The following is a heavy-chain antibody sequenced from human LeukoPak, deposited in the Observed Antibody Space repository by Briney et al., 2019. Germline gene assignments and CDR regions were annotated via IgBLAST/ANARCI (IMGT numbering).Heavy chain of an antibody. V-gene: IGHV1-18*04. J-gene: IGHJ4*02. CDR3: ARGDWLDY. Sequence: PGASVKVSCKASGYTFTGYYMHWVRQAPGQGLEWMGWISTYNGNTNYAQKLQGRVTTTTDTSTSTAYMEVRSLRSDDTAVYYCARGDWLDYWGQGTLVTVSS. CDR1: GYTFTGYY. D-gene: IGHD3/OR15-3a*01. CDR2: ISTYNGNT.